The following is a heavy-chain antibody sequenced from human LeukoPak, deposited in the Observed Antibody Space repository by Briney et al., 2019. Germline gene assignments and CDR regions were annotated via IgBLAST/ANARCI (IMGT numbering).Heavy chain of an antibody. CDR3: ARRHYDSTDFDP. Sequence: GESLKISCKASGQGFDNYWIGWVRRTPGKGLEWMGIIHPADSDIVYSPSFQGQVTISADKSISTAYLQWSSLKASDTAIYYCARRHYDSTDFDPWGQGTLVTVSS. J-gene: IGHJ5*02. CDR2: IHPADSDI. D-gene: IGHD3-22*01. CDR1: GQGFDNYW. V-gene: IGHV5-51*01.